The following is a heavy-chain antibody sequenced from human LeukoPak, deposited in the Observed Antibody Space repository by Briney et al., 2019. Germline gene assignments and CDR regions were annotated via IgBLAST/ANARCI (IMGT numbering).Heavy chain of an antibody. CDR2: INYSGTT. J-gene: IGHJ4*02. CDR3: ARLSDY. Sequence: PSETLSLTCTVSGGALSSDNYYWGWIRQPPGKGLEWVGSINYSGTTYYNPSLKSRVSISVDTSRTQFSLRLRSITAADTAVYYCARLSDYWGQGTLVTVSS. CDR1: GGALSSDNYY. V-gene: IGHV4-39*01.